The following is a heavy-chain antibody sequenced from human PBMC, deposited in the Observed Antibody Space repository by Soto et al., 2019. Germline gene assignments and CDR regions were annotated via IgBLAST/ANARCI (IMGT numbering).Heavy chain of an antibody. D-gene: IGHD2-15*01. CDR3: ATTGGGILYYFDY. Sequence: QVQLVESGGGVVQPGRSLRLSWAASGFTFSSYAMHWVRQAPGKGLEWVAVISYDGSNKYYADSVKGRFTISRDNSKNTLYLQMNSLRAEDTAVYYCATTGGGILYYFDYWGQGTLVTVSS. CDR2: ISYDGSNK. V-gene: IGHV3-30-3*01. J-gene: IGHJ4*02. CDR1: GFTFSSYA.